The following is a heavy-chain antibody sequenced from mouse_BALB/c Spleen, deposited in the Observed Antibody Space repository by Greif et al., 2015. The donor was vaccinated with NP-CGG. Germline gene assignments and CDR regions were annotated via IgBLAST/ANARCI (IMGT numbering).Heavy chain of an antibody. Sequence: QVQLQQSGAELVKPGASVKMSCKASGYTFTSYNMQWVKQTPGQGLEWIGAIYPGNGDTSYNQKFKGKATLTADKSSSTGYLHLRSLTSEDVAVYSCAGYDVYCWGQGTPVPVSS. D-gene: IGHD2-3*01. CDR1: GYTFTSYN. V-gene: IGHV1-12*01. CDR2: IYPGNGDT. CDR3: AGYDVYC. J-gene: IGHJ2*01.